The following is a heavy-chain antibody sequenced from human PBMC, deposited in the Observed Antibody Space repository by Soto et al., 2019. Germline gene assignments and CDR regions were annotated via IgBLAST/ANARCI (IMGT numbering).Heavy chain of an antibody. CDR3: ATYLFTSGSFDF. CDR2: FDPEDDET. CDR1: GYTLTELS. J-gene: IGHJ4*02. D-gene: IGHD6-19*01. Sequence: ASVNVSCKVSGYTLTELSMHWVRQAPGKGLEWMGGFDPEDDETIYAQNFQGRVTMTEDTSTDTAYMELSSLRSEDTAVYYCATYLFTSGSFDFWGQGALGTVSA. V-gene: IGHV1-24*01.